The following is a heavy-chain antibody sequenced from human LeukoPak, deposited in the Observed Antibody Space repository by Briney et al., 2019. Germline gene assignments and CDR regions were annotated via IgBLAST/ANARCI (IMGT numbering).Heavy chain of an antibody. CDR2: IYSGGGT. J-gene: IGHJ4*02. CDR3: AGEALSSWLS. CDR1: AFTFSNYA. Sequence: GGSLRLSCAASAFTFSNYAMSWVRQAPGKGLEWVSIIYSGGGTYYADSVKGRFTISRDISKNTVYLQINSLRAEDTAVYYCAGEALSSWLSWGQGTLVTVSS. V-gene: IGHV3-66*01. D-gene: IGHD6-13*01.